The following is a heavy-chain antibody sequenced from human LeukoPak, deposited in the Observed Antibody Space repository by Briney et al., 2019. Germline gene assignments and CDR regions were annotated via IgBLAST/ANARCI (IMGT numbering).Heavy chain of an antibody. J-gene: IGHJ4*02. CDR3: AKGGYCSSTSCYRALGD. V-gene: IGHV3-23*01. Sequence: GGSLRLSCAASGFTFSSYAMSWVRQAPGKGLEWVSAISGSGGSTYYADSVKGRLTISRDNSKNTLYLQMNSLRAEDTAVYYCAKGGYCSSTSCYRALGDWGQGTLVTVSS. D-gene: IGHD2-2*01. CDR1: GFTFSSYA. CDR2: ISGSGGST.